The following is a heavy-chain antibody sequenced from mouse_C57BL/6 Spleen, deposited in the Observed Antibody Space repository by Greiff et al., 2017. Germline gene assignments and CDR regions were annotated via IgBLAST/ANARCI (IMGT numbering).Heavy chain of an antibody. J-gene: IGHJ2*01. Sequence: VQLQQSGAELVKPGASVKLSCTASGFNIKGYYMHWVKQRPEQGLEWIGRIDPEDGDTNYAPKFQGKATITADTSSNTAYLQLSSLTSEDTAVYYCAIPYGRDGWFDYWGQGTTLTVSA. CDR1: GFNIKGYY. D-gene: IGHD1-1*01. V-gene: IGHV14-2*01. CDR2: IDPEDGDT. CDR3: AIPYGRDGWFDY.